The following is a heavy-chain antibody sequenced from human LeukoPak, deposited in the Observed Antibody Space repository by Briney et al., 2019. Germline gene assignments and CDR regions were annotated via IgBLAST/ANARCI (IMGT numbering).Heavy chain of an antibody. V-gene: IGHV3-30*02. J-gene: IGHJ4*02. CDR1: GFTFSSYG. CDR3: AKDRSIAARGPPAAADY. Sequence: PGGSLRLSCAASGFTFSSYGMHWVRQAPGKGLEWVAFIRYDGSNKYYADSVKGRFTISRDNSKNTLYLQMNSLRAEDTAVYYCAKDRSIAARGPPAAADYWGQGTLVTVSS. CDR2: IRYDGSNK. D-gene: IGHD6-6*01.